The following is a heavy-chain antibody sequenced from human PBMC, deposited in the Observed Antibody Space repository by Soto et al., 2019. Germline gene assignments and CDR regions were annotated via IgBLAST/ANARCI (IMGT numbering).Heavy chain of an antibody. V-gene: IGHV3-74*01. CDR1: GFTFSSYW. J-gene: IGHJ3*02. Sequence: PGGSLRLSCAASGFTFSSYWMHWVRHAPGKGLVWVSRINSDGSSTSYADSVKGRFTISRDNAKNTLYLQMNSLRAEDTAVYYCARVRPVWDAFDIWGQGTMVTVSS. D-gene: IGHD3-16*01. CDR3: ARVRPVWDAFDI. CDR2: INSDGSST.